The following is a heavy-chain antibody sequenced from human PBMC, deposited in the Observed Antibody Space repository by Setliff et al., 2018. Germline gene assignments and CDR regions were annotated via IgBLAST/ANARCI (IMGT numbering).Heavy chain of an antibody. J-gene: IGHJ4*02. D-gene: IGHD3-22*01. Sequence: PSETLSLTCTVYGGSISTTDYYWGWIRQPPGKGLEWIGCVYYSGNTYYSPSLKSRVTMFVDTSKNQFSLMLYSVTAAETAIYYCARYDSSGYSENYYFDYWGQGTLVTVSS. CDR3: ARYDSSGYSENYYFDY. CDR2: VYYSGNT. CDR1: GGSISTTDYY. V-gene: IGHV4-39*07.